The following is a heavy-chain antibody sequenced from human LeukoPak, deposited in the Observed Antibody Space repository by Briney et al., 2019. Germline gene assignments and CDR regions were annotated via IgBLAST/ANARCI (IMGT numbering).Heavy chain of an antibody. D-gene: IGHD1-26*01. Sequence: SETLSLXCTVSGGSISSYYWSWIRQPPGKGLEWIGYIYYSGSTNYNPSLKSRVTISVDTSKNQFSLKLSSVTAADTAVYYCARDIGWYFDLWGRGTLVTVSS. V-gene: IGHV4-59*01. CDR1: GGSISSYY. CDR3: ARDIGWYFDL. CDR2: IYYSGST. J-gene: IGHJ2*01.